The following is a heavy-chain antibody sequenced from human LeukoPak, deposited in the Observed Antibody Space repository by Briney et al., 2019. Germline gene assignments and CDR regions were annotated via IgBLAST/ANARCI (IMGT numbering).Heavy chain of an antibody. D-gene: IGHD3-10*01. CDR2: ISGSGGST. CDR3: AKDVRFGELLSSNDY. J-gene: IGHJ4*02. CDR1: GFTFRSYA. Sequence: GGSLRLSCAVSGFTFRSYAMSWVRQAPGKGLEWVSGISGSGGSTYYADSVKGRFTISRDNSKNTLYLQMNSLRAEDTAVYYCAKDVRFGELLSSNDYWGQGTLVTVSS. V-gene: IGHV3-23*01.